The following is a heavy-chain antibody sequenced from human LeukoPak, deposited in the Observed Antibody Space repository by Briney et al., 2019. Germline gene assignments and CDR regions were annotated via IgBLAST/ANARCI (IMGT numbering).Heavy chain of an antibody. V-gene: IGHV3-74*01. D-gene: IGHD2-15*01. CDR3: ARDRGGRGPTTFDM. CDR1: GFIFRTSW. CDR2: ISADGSDT. J-gene: IGHJ3*02. Sequence: GGSLRLSCAVSGFIFRTSWMHWVRQDPGKGPVWVSRISADGSDTRYADPVKGRFTTSRDDAANTLYLQMNSLRAEDTAVYYCARDRGGRGPTTFDMWGAGTMVTVSS.